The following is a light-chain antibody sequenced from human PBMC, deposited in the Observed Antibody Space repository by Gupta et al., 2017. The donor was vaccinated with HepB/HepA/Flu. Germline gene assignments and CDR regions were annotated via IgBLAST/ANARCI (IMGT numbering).Light chain of an antibody. Sequence: SYELTQPSSVSVSPGQTARLTCSGDVLKKKYARWFQQKPGQAPVLVIYKDSERPSGIPERFSGSSSGTTVTLTISGAQVEDEADYYCYSAADNNWVFGGGTKLTVL. J-gene: IGLJ3*02. CDR3: YSAADNNWV. CDR1: VLKKKY. V-gene: IGLV3-27*01. CDR2: KDS.